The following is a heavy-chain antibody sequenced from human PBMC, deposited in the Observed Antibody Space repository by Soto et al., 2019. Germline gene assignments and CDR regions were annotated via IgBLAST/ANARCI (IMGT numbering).Heavy chain of an antibody. V-gene: IGHV1-69*05. CDR1: GGTFSSYA. D-gene: IGHD5-18*01. Sequence: AASVKVSCKASGGTFSSYAISWVRQAPGQGLEWMGWIIAIIGTTKYAQKFQGRVTITRDTSTSTAYMELRSLRSDDTAVYYCARDRGYSYGTRFDYWGQGTLVTVSS. J-gene: IGHJ4*02. CDR3: ARDRGYSYGTRFDY. CDR2: IIAIIGTT.